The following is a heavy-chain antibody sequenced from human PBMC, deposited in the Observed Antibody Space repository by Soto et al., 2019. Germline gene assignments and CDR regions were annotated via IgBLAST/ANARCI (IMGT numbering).Heavy chain of an antibody. D-gene: IGHD2-2*01. Sequence: QVQFVQSGAELKKPGASVKVSCKASGYTFTNYAMHWVRQAPGQRLEWMGWINAGNGNTKYSQKFQGRVTITRDTSARTAYVELTSLRSDDTAVYYCARAGYCSSTSCSDAFDIWGPGTVVTVSS. CDR1: GYTFTNYA. V-gene: IGHV1-3*01. CDR3: ARAGYCSSTSCSDAFDI. CDR2: INAGNGNT. J-gene: IGHJ3*02.